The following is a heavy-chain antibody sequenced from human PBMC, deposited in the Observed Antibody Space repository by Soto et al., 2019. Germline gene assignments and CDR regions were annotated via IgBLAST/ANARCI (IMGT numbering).Heavy chain of an antibody. CDR3: ARDIACSSSSCQGDNFDI. J-gene: IGHJ3*02. V-gene: IGHV3-53*01. CDR1: GFSVTNNY. D-gene: IGHD2-2*01. Sequence: QLVASGGGLIQPGESLTLSCEASGFSVTNNYMYWVRQAPGKGLEWVSLIYSGGGTHYADFVNGRFIISRDNSKNTLHLQMATLSAEDTAIYYCARDIACSSSSCQGDNFDIWGRGTLVTVSP. CDR2: IYSGGGT.